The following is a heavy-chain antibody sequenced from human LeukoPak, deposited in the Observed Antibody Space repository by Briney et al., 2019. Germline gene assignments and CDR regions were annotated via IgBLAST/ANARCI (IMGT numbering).Heavy chain of an antibody. J-gene: IGHJ4*02. CDR1: GFTFSSYA. Sequence: GGSLRLSCAASGFTFSSYAMHWVRQAPGKGLEWVAVISYDVSNKYYADSVKGRFTISRDNSKNTLYLQMNSLRAEDTAVYYCARDASALVGAPYFDYWGQGTLVTVSS. D-gene: IGHD1-26*01. CDR3: ARDASALVGAPYFDY. V-gene: IGHV3-30*04. CDR2: ISYDVSNK.